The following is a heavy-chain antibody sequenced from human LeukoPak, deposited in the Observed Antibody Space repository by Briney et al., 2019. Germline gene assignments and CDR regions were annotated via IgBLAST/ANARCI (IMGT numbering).Heavy chain of an antibody. D-gene: IGHD3-22*01. CDR3: ARRSDYYDTSTNWFDP. V-gene: IGHV4-59*12. J-gene: IGHJ5*02. Sequence: SETLSLTCTVSGDSISSYYWSWIRQPPGRGLEWIGYIYYSGSTNYNPSLKSRVTISVDKSKNQFSLKLSSVTAADTAVYYCARRSDYYDTSTNWFDPWGQGTLVTVSS. CDR2: IYYSGST. CDR1: GDSISSYY.